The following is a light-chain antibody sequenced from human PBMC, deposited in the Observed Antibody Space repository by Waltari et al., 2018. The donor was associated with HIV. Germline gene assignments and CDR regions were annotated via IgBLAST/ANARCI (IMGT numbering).Light chain of an antibody. V-gene: IGKV4-1*01. Sequence: DIVMTQSPDSLAVSLGERATINCKSSQSLLLRSNNKNYLAWYQQKPGQPPKLLIIWASTRKSGVPDRFSGSGSGTDFTLTISSLQAEDVAVYYCQQYYDTLVTFGGGTRVEI. CDR1: QSLLLRSNNKNY. J-gene: IGKJ4*01. CDR3: QQYYDTLVT. CDR2: WAS.